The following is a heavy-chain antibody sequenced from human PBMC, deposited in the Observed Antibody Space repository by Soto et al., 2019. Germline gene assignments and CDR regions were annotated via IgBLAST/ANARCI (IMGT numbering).Heavy chain of an antibody. J-gene: IGHJ3*01. V-gene: IGHV5-51*01. CDR2: IYPPDSDA. CDR3: ARQLITTWGALDV. Sequence: EVQLVQSGAEVKKPGESLKISCKGSGYNYPAYWIAWVRQMPGKGLEWMGIIYPPDSDARYNPSFQGQVTISVDKTINTAYLQWNSLKASDTAMYYCARQLITTWGALDVWGQGTMVTVSS. D-gene: IGHD3-3*01. CDR1: GYNYPAYW.